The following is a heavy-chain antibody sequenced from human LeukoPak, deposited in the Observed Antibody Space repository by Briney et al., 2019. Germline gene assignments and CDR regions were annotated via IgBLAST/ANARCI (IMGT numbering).Heavy chain of an antibody. CDR3: ARKTDSGGQGDY. Sequence: GGSLRLSRATFGITGRVNYKSWGRQGPGEGVECVSVIYSGGNTYYADSVKGRFTISRDNSKNTLYLQMNSLRAEDTAVYYCARKTDSGGQGDYWGPGTLVTVSS. J-gene: IGHJ4*02. CDR2: IYSGGNT. CDR1: GITGRVNY. V-gene: IGHV3-66*01. D-gene: IGHD3-22*01.